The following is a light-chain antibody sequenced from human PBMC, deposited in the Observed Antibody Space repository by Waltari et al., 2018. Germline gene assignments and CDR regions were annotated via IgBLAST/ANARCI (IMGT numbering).Light chain of an antibody. CDR3: CSWAGSYSRYV. CDR1: SRAVGGYNY. CDR2: DAT. V-gene: IGLV2-11*01. J-gene: IGLJ1*01. Sequence: QSALTQPRSVSGSPGQSVTISCTGTSRAVGGYNYVSWYQRPPGKAPKVMIFDATKRPSGVPDRFSGSKSGNAASLTISGPQAEDEAEYYCCSWAGSYSRYVFGTGTEVTVL.